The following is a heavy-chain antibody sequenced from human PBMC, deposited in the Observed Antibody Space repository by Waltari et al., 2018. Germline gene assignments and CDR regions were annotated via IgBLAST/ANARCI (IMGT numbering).Heavy chain of an antibody. D-gene: IGHD1-26*01. CDR1: GGSFNTYS. J-gene: IGHJ6*02. CDR3: AGGTIGSGSYYDGGMDV. Sequence: QVQLQQWGAGLLKPSETLSLTCDVYGGSFNTYSWAWIRQPPEKGLEWIGEINYSGDANSNRSLKVRVTISVDTSKNRFALRLNSVTAADTAVYYCAGGTIGSGSYYDGGMDVWGQGTTVTVSS. CDR2: INYSGDA. V-gene: IGHV4-34*01.